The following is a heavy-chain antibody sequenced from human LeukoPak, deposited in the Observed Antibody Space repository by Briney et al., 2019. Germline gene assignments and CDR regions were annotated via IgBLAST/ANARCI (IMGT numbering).Heavy chain of an antibody. D-gene: IGHD2/OR15-2a*01. CDR3: VRDTENIGYDAFEF. J-gene: IGHJ5*01. Sequence: GGSLRLSCVASGFTFSTYWMHWVRQAPGKGLKWVSRLDRDGTTTSYADSVYGRFTISRDNAKSTLYLQMRSLRAEDTAVYYCVRDTENIGYDAFEFWGHGTLVTVSS. CDR1: GFTFSTYW. CDR2: LDRDGTTT. V-gene: IGHV3-74*01.